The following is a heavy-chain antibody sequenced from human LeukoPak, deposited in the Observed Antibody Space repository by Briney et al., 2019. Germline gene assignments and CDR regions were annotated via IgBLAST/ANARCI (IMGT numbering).Heavy chain of an antibody. J-gene: IGHJ6*03. Sequence: SEALSLTCTVSGGSISSHYWSWIRQPAGKGLEWIGRIYTSGSTNYNPSLKSRVTMSVDTSKNQFSLKLSSVTAADTAVYYCARDWVVPAATPFYYYYYYMDVWGKGTTVTVSS. CDR3: ARDWVVPAATPFYYYYYYMDV. CDR1: GGSISSHY. CDR2: IYTSGST. V-gene: IGHV4-4*07. D-gene: IGHD2-2*01.